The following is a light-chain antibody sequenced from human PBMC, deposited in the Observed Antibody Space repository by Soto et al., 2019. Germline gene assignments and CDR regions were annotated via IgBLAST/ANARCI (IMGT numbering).Light chain of an antibody. V-gene: IGKV3-20*01. J-gene: IGKJ1*01. CDR2: DAS. CDR1: QTVTRNY. CDR3: QQRGGSPPTWT. Sequence: EIVLTQSPGTLSLSPGERATLSCRASQTVTRNYLAWHQQKPGQAPRLLIYDASNRATGIPDRFSGSGSGTDFTLTISRLEPEDFAVYYCQQRGGSPPTWTFGQGTKVDIK.